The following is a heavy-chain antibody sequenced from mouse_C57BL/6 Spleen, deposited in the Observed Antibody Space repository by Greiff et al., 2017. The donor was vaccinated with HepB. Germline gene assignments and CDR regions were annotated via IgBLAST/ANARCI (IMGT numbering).Heavy chain of an antibody. CDR1: GYSITSGYY. CDR2: ISYDGSN. CDR3: AREGVDWYFDV. V-gene: IGHV3-6*01. J-gene: IGHJ1*03. Sequence: EVQLQESGPGLVKPSQSLSLTCSVTGYSITSGYYWNWIRQFPGNKLEWMGYISYDGSNNYNPSLKNRISITRDTSKNQFFLKLNSVTTEDTATYYCAREGVDWYFDVWGTGTTVTVSS. D-gene: IGHD1-1*01.